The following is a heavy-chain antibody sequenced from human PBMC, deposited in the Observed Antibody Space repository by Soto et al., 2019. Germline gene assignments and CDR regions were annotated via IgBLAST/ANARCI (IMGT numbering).Heavy chain of an antibody. CDR3: ASTRYYDFWSGYPYYYYYYYMDV. CDR2: IYYSGST. D-gene: IGHD3-3*01. J-gene: IGHJ6*03. CDR1: GGSSSSYY. Sequence: SETLSLTCTVSGGSSSSYYWSWIRQPPGKGLEWIGYIYYSGSTNYNPSLKSRVTISVDTSKNQFSLKLSSVTAADTAVYYCASTRYYDFWSGYPYYYYYYYMDVWGKGTTVTVSS. V-gene: IGHV4-59*01.